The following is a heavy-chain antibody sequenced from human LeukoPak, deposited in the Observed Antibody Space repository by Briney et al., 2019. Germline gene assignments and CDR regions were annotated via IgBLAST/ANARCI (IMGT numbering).Heavy chain of an antibody. D-gene: IGHD7-27*01. CDR3: ARGRLGAGSIDI. CDR2: IHSSSSSI. V-gene: IGHV3-48*02. Sequence: PGGSLRLSCAAAGFTVSTYIMNSIRQAPGKGLEWISYIHSSSSSIYYADSVKGRFTISRDNAKNSLYLQMNSLRDEDTAVYFCARGRLGAGSIDIWGQGTMVTVSS. J-gene: IGHJ3*02. CDR1: GFTVSTYI.